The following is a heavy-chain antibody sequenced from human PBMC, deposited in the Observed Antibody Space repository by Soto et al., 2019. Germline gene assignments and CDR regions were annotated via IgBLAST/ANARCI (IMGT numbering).Heavy chain of an antibody. CDR3: ARDGYDILTGYSPYYFDY. V-gene: IGHV1-24*01. Sequence: ASVKVSCKVSGYTIAELSMYWVRQAPGKGLEWMGGFDPEDGETIYAQKFQGRVTMTEDTSTDTAYMELSSLRSEDTAVYYCARDGYDILTGYSPYYFDYWGQGTLVTVSS. J-gene: IGHJ4*02. CDR1: GYTIAELS. CDR2: FDPEDGET. D-gene: IGHD3-9*01.